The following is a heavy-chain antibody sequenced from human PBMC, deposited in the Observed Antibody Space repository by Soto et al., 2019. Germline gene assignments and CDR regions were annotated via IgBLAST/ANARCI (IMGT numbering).Heavy chain of an antibody. Sequence: EVQLVESGGGVVQPGGSLRLSCAASGFTFGNYWVTWVRQAPGRGLEWVANISEVGSVKGYVDSVKGRFTISRDNAKNSLILEMNRLRAEATAVYYCARDMPKGACSLESWGQGTLGSFSS. J-gene: IGHJ4*02. CDR1: GFTFGNYW. V-gene: IGHV3-7*01. CDR2: ISEVGSVK. CDR3: ARDMPKGACSLES. D-gene: IGHD1-26*01.